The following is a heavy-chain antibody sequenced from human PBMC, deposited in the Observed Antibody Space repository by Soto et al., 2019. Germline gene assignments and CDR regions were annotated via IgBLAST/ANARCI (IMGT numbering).Heavy chain of an antibody. Sequence: SVKVSCKASGYTFTGYYMHWVRQAPGQGLEWMGWINPNSGGTNYAQKFQGRVTMTRDTSISTAYMELSRLRSDDTAVYYCARDQGYDFWSGYYLHYYYYGMDVWGQGTTVTVSS. CDR1: GYTFTGYY. CDR3: ARDQGYDFWSGYYLHYYYYGMDV. CDR2: INPNSGGT. V-gene: IGHV1-2*02. J-gene: IGHJ6*02. D-gene: IGHD3-3*01.